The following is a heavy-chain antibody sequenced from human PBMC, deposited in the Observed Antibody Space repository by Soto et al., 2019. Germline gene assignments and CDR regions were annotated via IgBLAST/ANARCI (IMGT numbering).Heavy chain of an antibody. Sequence: ASVKVSCKASGYTFTSYDINWVRQATGQGLEWMGWMNPNSGNTGYAQKFQGRVTMTRNTSISTAYMELSSLRSEDTAVYYCARRDCSGGSCYSRNRPFDYWGPGTLVTVSS. V-gene: IGHV1-8*01. CDR3: ARRDCSGGSCYSRNRPFDY. CDR2: MNPNSGNT. D-gene: IGHD2-15*01. CDR1: GYTFTSYD. J-gene: IGHJ4*02.